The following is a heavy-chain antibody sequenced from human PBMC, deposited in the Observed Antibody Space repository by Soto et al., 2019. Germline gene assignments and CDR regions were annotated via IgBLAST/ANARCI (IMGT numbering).Heavy chain of an antibody. J-gene: IGHJ6*02. CDR1: GGSISSGDYY. Sequence: SETLSLTCTFSGGSISSGDYYWSWIRQPPGKGLEWIGYIYYSGSTYYNPSLKSRVTISVDTSKNQFSLKLSSVTAADTAVYYCARGGLGYCSGGSCRHYYYYGMDVWGQGTTVTVSS. V-gene: IGHV4-30-4*01. CDR3: ARGGLGYCSGGSCRHYYYYGMDV. D-gene: IGHD2-15*01. CDR2: IYYSGST.